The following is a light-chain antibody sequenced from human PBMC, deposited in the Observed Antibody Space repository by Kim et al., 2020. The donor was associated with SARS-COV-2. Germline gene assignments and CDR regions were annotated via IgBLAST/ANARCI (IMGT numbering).Light chain of an antibody. Sequence: SYELTQPLSVSVALGQTAKITCEGNDIGKKAVHWYQQKPGQAPVLVIYRDDHRPSGISERFSGSNSGNTATLTISRAQAGDDADYYCQVWDISAVIFGGGTQLTVL. J-gene: IGLJ2*01. CDR3: QVWDISAVI. CDR1: DIGKKA. V-gene: IGLV3-9*01. CDR2: RDD.